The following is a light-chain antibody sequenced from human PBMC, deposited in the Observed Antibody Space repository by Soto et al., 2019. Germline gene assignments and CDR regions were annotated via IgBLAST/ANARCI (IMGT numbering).Light chain of an antibody. V-gene: IGLV2-14*01. CDR3: SSYLSNITYV. CDR2: EVS. Sequence: QSALTQPASVSGSHGQSITISCTGTSSDVGGYDYVSWYQHHPGKAPKLLIYEVSNRPSGFSYLFSVSNSGNTASLTVAELQAEDDAHYYCSSYLSNITYVFGNGTK. CDR1: SSDVGGYDY. J-gene: IGLJ1*01.